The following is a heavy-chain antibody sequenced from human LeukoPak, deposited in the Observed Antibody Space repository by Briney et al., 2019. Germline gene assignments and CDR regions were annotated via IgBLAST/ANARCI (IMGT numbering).Heavy chain of an antibody. CDR1: GGTFSSYA. V-gene: IGHV1-18*01. Sequence: GSSVKVSCKASGGTFSSYAISWVRQAPGQGLEWMGWISAYNGNTNYAQKLQGRVTMTTDTSTSTAYMELRSLRSDDTAVYYCARDSDTADIVVVPAAILPPYYYGMDVWGQGTTVTVSS. CDR2: ISAYNGNT. D-gene: IGHD2-2*01. J-gene: IGHJ6*02. CDR3: ARDSDTADIVVVPAAILPPYYYGMDV.